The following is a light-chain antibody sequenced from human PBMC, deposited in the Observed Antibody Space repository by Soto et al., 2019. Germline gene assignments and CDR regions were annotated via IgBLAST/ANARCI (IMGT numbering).Light chain of an antibody. Sequence: EIVMTQSPATLSVSPGERATLSCRASQSVSSNLAWYQQKPGQAPRLLIHDASTRAAGIPARFSGSGSGTDFTLTISSLTSEGFTVCYLQQYSNWRTFGQGTKVEIK. J-gene: IGKJ1*01. CDR3: QQYSNWRT. CDR1: QSVSSN. CDR2: DAS. V-gene: IGKV3-15*01.